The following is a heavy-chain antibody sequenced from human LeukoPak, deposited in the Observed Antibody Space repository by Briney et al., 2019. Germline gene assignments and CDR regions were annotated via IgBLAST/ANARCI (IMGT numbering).Heavy chain of an antibody. CDR2: ISGSGGST. CDR1: GFSFGDYA. J-gene: IGHJ4*02. D-gene: IGHD2-2*01. Sequence: PGGSLRLSCTTSGFSFGDYAMTWVRQAPGKGLEWVSAISGSGGSTYYADSVKGRFTISRDNSKNTLYLQMNSLRAEDTAVYYCAKDLYCSSTSCPEGDYWGQGTLVTVSS. CDR3: AKDLYCSSTSCPEGDY. V-gene: IGHV3-23*01.